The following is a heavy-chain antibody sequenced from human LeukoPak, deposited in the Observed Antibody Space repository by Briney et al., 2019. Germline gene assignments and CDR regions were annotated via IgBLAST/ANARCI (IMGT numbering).Heavy chain of an antibody. D-gene: IGHD2-15*01. CDR3: TRGSGYSPLFDC. CDR2: ISWNSANI. CDR1: GFTFDDYG. Sequence: PGGSLRLSCEASGFTFDDYGMHWVRQAPGKGLEWVTGISWNSANIAYGDSVKGRFTLSRDNARNTLYLQMNSLRADDTALYYCTRGSGYSPLFDCWGQGTLVTVSS. V-gene: IGHV3-9*01. J-gene: IGHJ4*02.